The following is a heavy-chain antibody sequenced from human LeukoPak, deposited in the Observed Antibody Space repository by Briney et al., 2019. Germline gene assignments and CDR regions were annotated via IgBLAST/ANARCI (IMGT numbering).Heavy chain of an antibody. CDR1: GYSFASYW. V-gene: IGHV5-51*01. CDR3: ARLNYYDSSGYSRIMHFDY. CDR2: IYPDDSNT. Sequence: GESLKISCNGSGYSFASYWIGWVRQMPGKGLECMGIIYPDDSNTRYSPSFQGQVTISADKSINTAYLQWSSLRASDTAMYYCARLNYYDSSGYSRIMHFDYWGQGTLVTVSS. D-gene: IGHD3-22*01. J-gene: IGHJ4*02.